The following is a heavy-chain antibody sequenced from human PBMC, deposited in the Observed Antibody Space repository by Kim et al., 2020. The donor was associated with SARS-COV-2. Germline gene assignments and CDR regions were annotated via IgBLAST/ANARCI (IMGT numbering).Heavy chain of an antibody. Sequence: DTRYSPSFQGQVTISADKSISTAYLQWRSLKASDTAMYYCAREQWLYAFDIWGQGTMVTVSS. J-gene: IGHJ3*02. V-gene: IGHV5-51*01. CDR2: DT. D-gene: IGHD6-19*01. CDR3: AREQWLYAFDI.